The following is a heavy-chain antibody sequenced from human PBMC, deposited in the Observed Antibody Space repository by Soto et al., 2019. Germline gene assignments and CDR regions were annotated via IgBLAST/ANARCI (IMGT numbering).Heavy chain of an antibody. CDR2: TYYRSKWYN. CDR1: GDSVSSNSAA. CDR3: ARDPRTADDAFDI. V-gene: IGHV6-1*01. Sequence: SQTLSLTCAISGDSVSSNSAAWNWIRQSASRGLEWLGRTYYRSKWYNDYAVSVKSRITINPDTSKNQFSLQLNSVTPEDTAVYYCARDPRTADDAFDIWGQGTMVTVSS. J-gene: IGHJ3*02.